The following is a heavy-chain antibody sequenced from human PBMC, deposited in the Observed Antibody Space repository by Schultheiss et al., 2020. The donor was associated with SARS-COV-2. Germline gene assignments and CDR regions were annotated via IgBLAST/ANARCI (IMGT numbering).Heavy chain of an antibody. CDR1: GGSISSYY. D-gene: IGHD1-26*01. CDR3: ASGSYYEAMDN. Sequence: SQTLSLTCTVSGGSISSYYWSWIRQPPGKGLEWIGSIYYSGSTYYNPSLKSRVTISVDTSKNQFSLKLSSVTAADTAVYYCASGSYYEAMDNWGQGTLVTVSS. CDR2: IYYSGST. J-gene: IGHJ4*02. V-gene: IGHV4-59*05.